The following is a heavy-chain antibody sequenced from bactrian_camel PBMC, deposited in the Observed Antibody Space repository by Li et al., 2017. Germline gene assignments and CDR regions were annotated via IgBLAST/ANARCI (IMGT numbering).Heavy chain of an antibody. CDR2: LDRDGTT. CDR3: AADRTFQALLNPGMNSHY. J-gene: IGHJ4*01. D-gene: IGHD3*01. Sequence: HVQLVESGGGSVQAGGSLRLSCAASGVTISRTCISWFRQAPGKERELVSRLDRDGTTQYRDSVKGRFTISRDSAKTTLYLQMNSLTTEDTAVYFCAADRTFQALLNPGMNSHYWGQGTQVTVS. CDR1: GVTISRTC. V-gene: IGHV3S68*01.